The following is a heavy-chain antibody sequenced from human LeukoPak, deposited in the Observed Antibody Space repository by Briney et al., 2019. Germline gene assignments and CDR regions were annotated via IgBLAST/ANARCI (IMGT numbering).Heavy chain of an antibody. Sequence: GGSLRLSCAASGFTFSSYSMNWVRQAPGKGLEWVSSISSSSSYIYYADSVKGRFTISRDNAKNSLYLQMNSLRAEDTAVYYCARDGVPAAIGYYFDYWGQGTLVTVSS. CDR2: ISSSSSYI. J-gene: IGHJ4*02. CDR1: GFTFSSYS. CDR3: ARDGVPAAIGYYFDY. D-gene: IGHD2-2*02. V-gene: IGHV3-21*01.